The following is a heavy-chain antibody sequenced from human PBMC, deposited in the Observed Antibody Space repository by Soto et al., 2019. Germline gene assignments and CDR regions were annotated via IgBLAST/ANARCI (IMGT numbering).Heavy chain of an antibody. Sequence: VASVKVSCKASGYTSADFGISWVRQAPGQGLEWMGWVSGNNGASNPAPKVQGRITMTLDTSTGVSYMALRSLRSDDTAIYYCVRDQKYFRVNGNWFDSWGQGTLATVSS. V-gene: IGHV1-18*04. CDR1: GYTSADFG. D-gene: IGHD2-2*01. CDR2: VSGNNGAS. CDR3: VRDQKYFRVNGNWFDS. J-gene: IGHJ5*01.